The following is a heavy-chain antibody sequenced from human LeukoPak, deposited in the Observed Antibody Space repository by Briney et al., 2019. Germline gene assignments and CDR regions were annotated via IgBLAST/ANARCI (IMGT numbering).Heavy chain of an antibody. CDR2: IYHSGST. CDR1: GGSISSSNW. V-gene: IGHV4-4*02. CDR3: AGTGGGPSDY. Sequence: SGTLSLTCAVSGGSISSSNWWSWVRQPPGKGLEWIGEIYHSGSTNYNPSLKSRVTISVGTSKNQFSLKLSSVTAADTAVYYCAGTGGGPSDYWGQGTLVTVSS. J-gene: IGHJ4*02. D-gene: IGHD1-14*01.